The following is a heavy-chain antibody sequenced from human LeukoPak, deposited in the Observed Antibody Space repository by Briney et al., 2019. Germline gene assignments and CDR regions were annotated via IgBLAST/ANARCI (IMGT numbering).Heavy chain of an antibody. D-gene: IGHD6-6*01. CDR3: ARGVLYRSSHYYYYTDV. V-gene: IGHV1-69*05. Sequence: GASVKVSCKASGGTFSSYAISWVRQAPGQGLEWMGGIIPIFGTANYAQKFQGRVTVTTDESTSTAYMELSSLRSEDTAVYYCARGVLYRSSHYYYYTDVWGKGTTVTVSS. CDR1: GGTFSSYA. J-gene: IGHJ6*03. CDR2: IIPIFGTA.